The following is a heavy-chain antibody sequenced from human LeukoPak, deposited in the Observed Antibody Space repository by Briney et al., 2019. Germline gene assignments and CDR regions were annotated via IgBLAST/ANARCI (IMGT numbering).Heavy chain of an antibody. Sequence: PSETLSLTCTVSGGSISSYYWSWIRQPPGKGLEWIGYIYYSGSTNYNPSLKSRVTISVDTSKNQFSLKLSSVTAADTAVYYCARLILSSSYYFDYWGQGTLVTVSS. V-gene: IGHV4-59*08. CDR2: IYYSGST. CDR3: ARLILSSSYYFDY. CDR1: GGSISSYY. J-gene: IGHJ4*02. D-gene: IGHD6-6*01.